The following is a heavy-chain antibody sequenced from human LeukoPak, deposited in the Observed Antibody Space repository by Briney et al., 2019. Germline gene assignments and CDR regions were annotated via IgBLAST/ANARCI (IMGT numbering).Heavy chain of an antibody. D-gene: IGHD6-25*01. CDR3: ARGSGWLDH. Sequence: GGSLRLSCAASGFTVSNTFMSWVRQAPGKELEWVSVIYSVGTTYYADSVKGRFTISRDNSKNTLYLQMNSLRAEDTAVYYCARGSGWLDHWGQGTLVTVSS. CDR1: GFTVSNTF. J-gene: IGHJ4*02. CDR2: IYSVGTT. V-gene: IGHV3-53*01.